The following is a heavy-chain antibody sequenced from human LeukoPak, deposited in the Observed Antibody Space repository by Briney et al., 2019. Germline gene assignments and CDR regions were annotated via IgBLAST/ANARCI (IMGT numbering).Heavy chain of an antibody. V-gene: IGHV4-34*01. CDR3: ARVRATNYYYYGMDV. CDR2: INHSGST. D-gene: IGHD1-26*01. Sequence: SETLSLTCAVYGGSFSGYYWSWIRQPPGKGLDWIGEINHSGSTNYNPSLKSRVTISVDTSKNQFSLKLSSVTAADTAVYYCARVRATNYYYYGMDVWGKGITVTVSS. J-gene: IGHJ6*04. CDR1: GGSFSGYY.